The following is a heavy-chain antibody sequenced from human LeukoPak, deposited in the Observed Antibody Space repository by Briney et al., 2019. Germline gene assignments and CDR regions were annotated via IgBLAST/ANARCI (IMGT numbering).Heavy chain of an antibody. CDR2: INHSGST. V-gene: IGHV4-34*01. J-gene: IGHJ6*02. CDR3: ASPLRSGMDV. CDR1: GFTFSSYW. Sequence: GSLRLSCAASGFTFSSYWMHWVRQPPGKGLEWIGEINHSGSTNYNPSLKSRVTISVDTSKNQFSLKLSSVTAADTAVYYCASPLRSGMDVWGQGTTVTVSS.